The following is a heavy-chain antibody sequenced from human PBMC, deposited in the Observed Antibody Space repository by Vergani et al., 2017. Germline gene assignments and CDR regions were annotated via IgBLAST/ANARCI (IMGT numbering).Heavy chain of an antibody. V-gene: IGHV1-46*02. CDR1: GYIFKNYY. CDR2: VNFVTGAA. D-gene: IGHD2-15*01. J-gene: IGHJ4*02. Sequence: QVQLVQSGAAVKKPGASAKVSCTASGYIFKNYYMHWLRLAPGQGFQWMGVVNFVTGAATSPQKFEGRITMTRDTSTAPFYMDLSSLKYEDTAIYYCAISIGYCTSGSCRPYYFDLWGQGTLVTVSS. CDR3: AISIGYCTSGSCRPYYFDL.